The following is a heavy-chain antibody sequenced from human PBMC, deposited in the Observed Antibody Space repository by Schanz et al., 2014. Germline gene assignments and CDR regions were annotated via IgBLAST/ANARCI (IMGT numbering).Heavy chain of an antibody. CDR2: IIPILDKT. V-gene: IGHV1-69*02. CDR3: ATKSPFRMVRGSNACDA. CDR1: GGTFSSST. D-gene: IGHD3-10*01. Sequence: QVQLVQSGAGVKKPGSSVKVSCKASGGTFSSSTLTWVRQAPGQGLEWMGRIIPILDKTNYAQKFQGRFTMTADKSTRTVYMEVSGLRSEDTAVYYCATKSPFRMVRGSNACDAWGQGTMVTVSS. J-gene: IGHJ3*01.